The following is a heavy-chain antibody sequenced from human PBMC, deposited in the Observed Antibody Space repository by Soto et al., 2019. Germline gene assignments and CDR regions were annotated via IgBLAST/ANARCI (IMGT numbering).Heavy chain of an antibody. CDR2: ISSSGSTI. J-gene: IGHJ6*02. V-gene: IGHV3-48*03. Sequence: PGPSLRLSWAASVFTFSSYEMNLVRKSPGQGLEWVSYISSSGSTIYYADSVKGRFTISRDNAKNSLYLQMNSLRAEDTAVYYCARVSRCSGGSCYVSVGYYYYYGMDVWGQGTTVTVSS. CDR1: VFTFSSYE. D-gene: IGHD2-15*01. CDR3: ARVSRCSGGSCYVSVGYYYYYGMDV.